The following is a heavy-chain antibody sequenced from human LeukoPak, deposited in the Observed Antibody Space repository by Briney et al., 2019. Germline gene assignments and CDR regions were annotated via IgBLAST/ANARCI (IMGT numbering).Heavy chain of an antibody. CDR2: ISGSGGAT. D-gene: IGHD3-10*01. CDR1: GFTFNTYG. Sequence: GGSLRLSCAASGFTFNTYGMSWVRQAPGKGLEWVSGISGSGGATYYADSVKGRFTVSRDDPHNTLYLQMNSVRAEDTAVYYCAKDLWFGEFDYWGQGTLVTVSS. J-gene: IGHJ4*02. CDR3: AKDLWFGEFDY. V-gene: IGHV3-23*01.